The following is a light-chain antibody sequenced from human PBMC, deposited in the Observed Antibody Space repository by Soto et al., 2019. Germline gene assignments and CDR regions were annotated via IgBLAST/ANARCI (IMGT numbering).Light chain of an antibody. CDR3: PQYGSSPPWT. V-gene: IGKV3-20*01. CDR2: GAS. J-gene: IGKJ1*01. Sequence: EIVLTQSPGTLSLSPGERATLSCSASQSVSSSYLAWYQQKPGQAPRLLIYGASSRATGIPDRFSGSGSGTDFTLTISRLEPEDFAVYYCPQYGSSPPWTFGQGTKVEIK. CDR1: QSVSSSY.